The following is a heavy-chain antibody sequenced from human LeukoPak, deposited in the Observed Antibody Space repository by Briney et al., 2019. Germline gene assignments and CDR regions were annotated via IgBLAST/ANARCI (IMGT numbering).Heavy chain of an antibody. Sequence: SETLSLTCTVSGGSFSSDSWSWIRQPPGRGLEWIAYIHHSGSTNYNPSLKSRVTISVDTSKTQYSLKLSSVTAADTAVYYCARWGSSWSYFDFWGQGTLVTVSS. J-gene: IGHJ4*02. CDR1: GGSFSSDS. CDR3: ARWGSSWSYFDF. D-gene: IGHD6-13*01. CDR2: IHHSGST. V-gene: IGHV4-59*08.